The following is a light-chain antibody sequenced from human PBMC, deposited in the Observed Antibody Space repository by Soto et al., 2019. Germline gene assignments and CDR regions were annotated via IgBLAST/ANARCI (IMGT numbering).Light chain of an antibody. CDR1: QSVSGTS. V-gene: IGKV3-20*01. J-gene: IGKJ2*01. CDR2: DAS. Sequence: EIVLTQSPGTLSLSPGERVTLSCRASQSVSGTSLAWYQQKPGQAPRLLIYDASSRAAGVPDRFSGSGSGTDFTLSISRLEPEDFVTYYCQQYGSSMYTFGQGTKLEIK. CDR3: QQYGSSMYT.